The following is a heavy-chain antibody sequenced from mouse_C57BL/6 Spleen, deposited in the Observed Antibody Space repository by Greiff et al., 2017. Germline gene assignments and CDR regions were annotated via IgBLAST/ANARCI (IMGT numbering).Heavy chain of an antibody. CDR1: GYTFTSYW. J-gene: IGHJ4*01. CDR3: ARTYYGSSYYAMDY. D-gene: IGHD1-1*01. CDR2: IHPNSGST. Sequence: QVQLQQPGAELVKPGASVKLSCKASGYTFTSYWMHWVKQRPGQGLEWIGMIHPNSGSTNYNEKFKSKATLTVDKSSSPAYMQLSSLTSEDAAVYYGARTYYGSSYYAMDYWGQGTSVTVSS. V-gene: IGHV1-64*01.